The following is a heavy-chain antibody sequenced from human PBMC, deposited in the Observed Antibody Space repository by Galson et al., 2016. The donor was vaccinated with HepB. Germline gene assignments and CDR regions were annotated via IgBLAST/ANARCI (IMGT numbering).Heavy chain of an antibody. J-gene: IGHJ2*01. V-gene: IGHV2-5*05. D-gene: IGHD4-17*01. Sequence: PALVKPTQTLTLTCTFSGFSLSTRGVGVGWIRQPPGKALEWFALVYWDDHKRYGPSLQSRLTITKDTSKNQVVLTMTNMDPVDTATYYCAHTGSPRTDDDYRPWSFDLWGRGTLVTVSS. CDR2: VYWDDHK. CDR1: GFSLSTRGVG. CDR3: AHTGSPRTDDDYRPWSFDL.